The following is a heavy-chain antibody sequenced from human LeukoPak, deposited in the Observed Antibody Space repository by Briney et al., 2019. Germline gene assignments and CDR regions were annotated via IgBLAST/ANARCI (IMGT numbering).Heavy chain of an antibody. CDR2: IHPNSGGT. J-gene: IGHJ4*02. V-gene: IGHV1-2*02. D-gene: IGHD6-19*01. CDR1: GYTFTDYY. CDR3: ALAHGSGLYHDY. Sequence: GASVKVSCKASGYTFTDYYIHWVRQAPGQGLEWMGWIHPNSGGTKSAQKFQGRVTMTRDTSISTAYMDLSSLRSDDTAVYYCALAHGSGLYHDYWGQGTLVTVSS.